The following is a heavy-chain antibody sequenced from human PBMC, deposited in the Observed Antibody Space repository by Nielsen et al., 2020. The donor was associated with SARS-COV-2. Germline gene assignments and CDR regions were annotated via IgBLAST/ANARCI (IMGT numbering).Heavy chain of an antibody. Sequence: SGPTLVKPTQTLTLTCTFSGFSLSTSGMCVSWIRQPPGKALEWLARIDWDDDKYYSTSLTTRLTISKDTSKNQVVLTMTNMDPVDTATYYCARIFTMINRMGVWGQGTTVTVSS. D-gene: IGHD3-22*01. CDR2: IDWDDDK. CDR1: GFSLSTSGMC. CDR3: ARIFTMINRMGV. J-gene: IGHJ6*02. V-gene: IGHV2-70*11.